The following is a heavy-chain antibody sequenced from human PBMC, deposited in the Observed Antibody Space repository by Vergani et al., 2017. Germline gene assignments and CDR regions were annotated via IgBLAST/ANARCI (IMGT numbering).Heavy chain of an antibody. Sequence: QVQLVESGGGVVQPGGSLRLSCAASGFTFSSYGMHWVRQAPGKGLEWVAFIRYDGSNKYYADSVKGRFTISRDNAKNSLYLQMNSLRVEDTALYYCAREASSGFYDYFDYWGQGTLVTVSS. CDR2: IRYDGSNK. CDR3: AREASSGFYDYFDY. CDR1: GFTFSSYG. V-gene: IGHV3-30*02. J-gene: IGHJ4*02. D-gene: IGHD6-19*01.